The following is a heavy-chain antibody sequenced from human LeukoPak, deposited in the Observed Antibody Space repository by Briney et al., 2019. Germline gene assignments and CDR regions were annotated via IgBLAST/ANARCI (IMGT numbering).Heavy chain of an antibody. D-gene: IGHD3-22*01. J-gene: IGHJ4*02. V-gene: IGHV3-21*01. CDR2: ISSSSSYI. Sequence: GESLNISCAASGFTFSSYSMNWVRQAPGKGLEWVSSISSSSSYIYYADSVKGRFTISRDNAKNSLYLQMNSLRAEDTAVYYCARGKGYDSSGYYYWGQGTLVTVSS. CDR1: GFTFSSYS. CDR3: ARGKGYDSSGYYY.